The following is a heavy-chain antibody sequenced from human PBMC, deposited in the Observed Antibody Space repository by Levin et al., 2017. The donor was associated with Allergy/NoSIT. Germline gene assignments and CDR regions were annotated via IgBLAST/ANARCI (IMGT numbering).Heavy chain of an antibody. J-gene: IGHJ4*02. V-gene: IGHV3-9*01. D-gene: IGHD3-3*01. CDR2: ISWNSGSI. CDR3: AKDPTSLWSGSFYFDS. Sequence: GGSLRLSCAASGFTFDDYAMHWVRQGPGKGLEWVSGISWNSGSIAYADSVKGRFTISSDNAKNSLYLQMNSLRAEDTALYYCAKDPTSLWSGSFYFDSWGQGALVTVSS. CDR1: GFTFDDYA.